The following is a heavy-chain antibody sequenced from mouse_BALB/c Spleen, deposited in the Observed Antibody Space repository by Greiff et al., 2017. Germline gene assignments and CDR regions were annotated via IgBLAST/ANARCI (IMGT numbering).Heavy chain of an antibody. D-gene: IGHD1-1*01. CDR1: GYTFTSYW. CDR2: IYPSDSYT. V-gene: IGHV1-69*02. Sequence: QVQLQQPGAELVRPGASVKLSCKASGYTFTSYWINWVKQRPGQGLEWIGNIYPSDSYTNYNQKFKDKATLTVDKSSSTAYMQLSSPTSEDSAVYYCTRAKNYYYGSSYAMDYWGQGTSVTVSS. J-gene: IGHJ4*01. CDR3: TRAKNYYYGSSYAMDY.